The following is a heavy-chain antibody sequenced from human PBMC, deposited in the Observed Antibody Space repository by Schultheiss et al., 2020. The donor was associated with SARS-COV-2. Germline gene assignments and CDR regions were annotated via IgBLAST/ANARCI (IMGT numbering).Heavy chain of an antibody. CDR1: GFTFSSYA. D-gene: IGHD3-22*01. V-gene: IGHV3-11*04. Sequence: GGSLRLSCAASGFTFSSYAMSWIRQAPGKGLEWVSYISSSGSTIYYADSVKGRFTISRDNAKNSLYLQMNSLRAEDTAVYYCARGDSSGYYDYWGQGTLVTVSS. CDR2: ISSSGSTI. CDR3: ARGDSSGYYDY. J-gene: IGHJ4*02.